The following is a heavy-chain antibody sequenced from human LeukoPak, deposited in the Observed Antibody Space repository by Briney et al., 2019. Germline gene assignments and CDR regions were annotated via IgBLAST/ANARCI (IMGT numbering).Heavy chain of an antibody. D-gene: IGHD3-3*01. CDR1: GYTFTSYG. J-gene: IGHJ3*02. CDR3: ARDVSGVVTIFGVVIIQLSVDAFDI. V-gene: IGHV1-18*01. CDR2: ISAYNGNT. Sequence: ASVKVSCKASGYTFTSYGISWVRQAPGQGLEWMGWISAYNGNTNYAQKLQGRVTMTTDTSTSTAYMELRSLRSDDTAVYYCARDVSGVVTIFGVVIIQLSVDAFDIWGQGTMVTVSS.